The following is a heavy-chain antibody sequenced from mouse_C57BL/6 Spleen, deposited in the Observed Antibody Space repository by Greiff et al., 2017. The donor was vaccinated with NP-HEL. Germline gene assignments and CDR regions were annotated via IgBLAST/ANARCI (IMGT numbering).Heavy chain of an antibody. CDR3: ARKIGKWYAMDY. CDR2: IDPSDSYT. D-gene: IGHD2-14*01. J-gene: IGHJ4*01. CDR1: GYTFTSYW. V-gene: IGHV1-69*01. Sequence: QVQLQQPGAELVMPGASVKLSCKASGYTFTSYWMHWVKQRPGQGLEWIGEIDPSDSYTNYNQKFKGKSTLTVDKSSSTAYMQLSSLTSEDSAVDYCARKIGKWYAMDYWGQGTSVTVSS.